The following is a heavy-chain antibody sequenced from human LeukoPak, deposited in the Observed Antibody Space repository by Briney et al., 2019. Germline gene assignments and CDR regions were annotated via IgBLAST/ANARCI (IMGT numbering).Heavy chain of an antibody. J-gene: IGHJ4*02. CDR3: AKEGPDYSVAAGLEY. D-gene: IGHD6-13*01. CDR2: IRYDGTNE. Sequence: GGSLRLSCAASGFTFSSYEMNWVRQAPGKGLEWVAFIRYDGTNEYNAAVKGRFTVSRDNSKNTLYLQMNSLRGDDTAVYYCAKEGPDYSVAAGLEYWGQGTLVTVSS. CDR1: GFTFSSYE. V-gene: IGHV3-30*02.